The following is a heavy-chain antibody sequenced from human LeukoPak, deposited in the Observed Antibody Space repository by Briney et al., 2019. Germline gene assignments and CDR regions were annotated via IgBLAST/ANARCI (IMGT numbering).Heavy chain of an antibody. J-gene: IGHJ4*02. CDR2: IYSGGST. D-gene: IGHD5-18*01. CDR3: ARRKLGRGYSYGDFDY. V-gene: IGHV3-66*04. CDR1: GFTVSSNY. Sequence: GGSLRLSCAASGFTVSSNYMSWVRQAPGKGLEWVSVIYSGGSTYYADSVKGRFTISRDNSKNTLYLQMNSLRAEDTAVYYCARRKLGRGYSYGDFDYWGQGTLVTVSS.